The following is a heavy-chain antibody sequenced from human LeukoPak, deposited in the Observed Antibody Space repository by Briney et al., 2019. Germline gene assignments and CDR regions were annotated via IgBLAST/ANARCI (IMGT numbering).Heavy chain of an antibody. CDR2: IYYTGST. V-gene: IGHV4-59*08. CDR1: GGSISSYY. Sequence: PSETLSLTCTVSGGSISSYYWSWIRQPPGKGLEWIGYIYYTGSTNYNPSLKSRVTISLDTSKNQFSLKLSSMTAADTAVYYCARQRVNKWNNLWSFDYWGRGTLVTVSS. CDR3: ARQRVNKWNNLWSFDY. J-gene: IGHJ4*02. D-gene: IGHD1/OR15-1a*01.